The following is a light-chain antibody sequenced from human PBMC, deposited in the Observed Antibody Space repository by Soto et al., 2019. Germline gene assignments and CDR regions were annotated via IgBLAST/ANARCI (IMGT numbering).Light chain of an antibody. CDR3: SXXTGSNKV. Sequence: QSVLTQPPSASGSPGQSVTISCTGTSSDVGGYNYVSWYQQHPGKAPKLMIYEVNKRPSGVPDRFSGSKSGNTASLTVSGLQXXXEADYYCSXXTGSNKVFGGGTQLTVL. CDR2: EVN. V-gene: IGLV2-8*01. CDR1: SSDVGGYNY. J-gene: IGLJ2*01.